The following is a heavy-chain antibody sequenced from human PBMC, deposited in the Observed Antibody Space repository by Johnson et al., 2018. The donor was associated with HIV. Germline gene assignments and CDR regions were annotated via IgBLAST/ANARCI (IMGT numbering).Heavy chain of an antibody. D-gene: IGHD1-7*01. J-gene: IGHJ3*02. Sequence: MQLVESGGGLVQPGGSLRLSCAASGFTVRSNHISWVRQTPGKGLEWVSVIYSGGSTYYADSVKGRFTISRDNSKNTLYLQMNSLRAEDTAVYYCARARDWNYGDIWGQGTMVTVSS. CDR1: GFTVRSNH. CDR3: ARARDWNYGDI. V-gene: IGHV3-66*02. CDR2: IYSGGST.